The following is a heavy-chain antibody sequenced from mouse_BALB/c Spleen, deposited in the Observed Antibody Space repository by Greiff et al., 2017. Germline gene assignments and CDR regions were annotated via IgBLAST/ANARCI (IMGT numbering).Heavy chain of an antibody. CDR1: GYSITSDYA. V-gene: IGHV3-2*02. J-gene: IGHJ1*01. Sequence: EVKLEESGPGLVKPSQSLSLTCTVTGYSITSDYAWNWIRQFPGNKLEWMGYISYSGSTSYNPSLKSRISITRDTSKNQFFLQLNSVTTEDTATYYCARFGGYDGYYYWYFDVWGAGTTVTVSS. D-gene: IGHD2-3*01. CDR2: ISYSGST. CDR3: ARFGGYDGYYYWYFDV.